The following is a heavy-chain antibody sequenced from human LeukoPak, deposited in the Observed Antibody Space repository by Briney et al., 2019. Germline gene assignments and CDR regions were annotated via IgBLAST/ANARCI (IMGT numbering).Heavy chain of an antibody. Sequence: GGSLRPSCAAPGFTFSSISMNWVRQPPGKGLPGVSSISSSSSYIYYADSVKGRFTISRDNAKNSLYLQMNSLRAEDTAVYYCAISGGGNAVAGYYYYYYMDVWGKGTTVTVSS. D-gene: IGHD6-19*01. CDR2: ISSSSSYI. V-gene: IGHV3-21*01. CDR3: AISGGGNAVAGYYYYYYMDV. J-gene: IGHJ6*03. CDR1: GFTFSSIS.